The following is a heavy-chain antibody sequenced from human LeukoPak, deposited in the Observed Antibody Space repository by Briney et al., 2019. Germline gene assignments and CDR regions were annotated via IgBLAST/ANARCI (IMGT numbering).Heavy chain of an antibody. CDR3: ASLRVRDGYNDY. CDR2: IDPNSGGT. Sequence: ASVKVSCKASGYTFTGYYMHWVRQAPGQGLEWMGWIDPNSGGTNYAQKFQGRVTMTRDTSISTAYMELSRLRSDDTAVYYCASLRVRDGYNDYWGQGTLVTVSS. CDR1: GYTFTGYY. D-gene: IGHD5-24*01. J-gene: IGHJ4*02. V-gene: IGHV1-2*02.